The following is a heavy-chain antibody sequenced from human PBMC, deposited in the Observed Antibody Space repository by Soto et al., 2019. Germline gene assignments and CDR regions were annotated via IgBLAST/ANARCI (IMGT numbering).Heavy chain of an antibody. CDR2: IYWDDDE. V-gene: IGHV2-5*02. Sequence: SGPTLVNPTHTLTLTCTVPGFSLRTSGETVGWIRQPPGKALEWLALIYWDDDERYSPSLKSRLTITKDIPKNQVVLTMTNMDPVDPATYYCAHSLTPITVIAVVYFDYWGQGTLVTVSS. D-gene: IGHD3-22*01. J-gene: IGHJ4*02. CDR3: AHSLTPITVIAVVYFDY. CDR1: GFSLRTSGET.